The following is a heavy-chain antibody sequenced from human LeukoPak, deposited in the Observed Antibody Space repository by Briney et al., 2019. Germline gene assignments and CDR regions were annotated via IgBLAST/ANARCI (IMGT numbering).Heavy chain of an antibody. V-gene: IGHV4-38-2*01. CDR1: GYSISSSYY. CDR2: IYHSGST. CDR3: ARHVSVTMVRGVIIDY. J-gene: IGHJ4*02. Sequence: PSEALSLTCAVSGYSISSSYYWGWIRQPPGKGLEWIGTIYHSGSTHYNPSLKSRVTLSVDTSKNQFSLKLSSVTAADTAVYYCARHVSVTMVRGVIIDYWGQGTLVTVSS. D-gene: IGHD3-10*01.